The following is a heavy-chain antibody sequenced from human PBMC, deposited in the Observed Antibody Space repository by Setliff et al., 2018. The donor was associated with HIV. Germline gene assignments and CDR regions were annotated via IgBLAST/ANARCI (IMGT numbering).Heavy chain of an antibody. CDR1: GFSFSSYW. CDR2: IKQDGSQK. J-gene: IGHJ3*02. Sequence: GGSLRLSCAASGFSFSSYWMSWVRQAPGKGLEWVANIKQDGSQKFYVDFVKGRFTISRDNAKNSLYLQMNSLRAEDTAVYYCARTYYYDASGYYRPFDIWGQGTMVTVSS. V-gene: IGHV3-7*03. D-gene: IGHD3-22*01. CDR3: ARTYYYDASGYYRPFDI.